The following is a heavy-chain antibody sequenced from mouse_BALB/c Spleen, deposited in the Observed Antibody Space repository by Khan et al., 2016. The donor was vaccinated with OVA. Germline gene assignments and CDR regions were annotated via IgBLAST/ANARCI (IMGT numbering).Heavy chain of an antibody. CDR1: GFTFSDYY. V-gene: IGHV5-4*02. CDR3: VRGYYGDPFAY. Sequence: EVELVESGGGLVKPGGSLKLSCAASGFTFSDYYMYWVRQTPEKRLEWVATISDGGSYTYYPDSVKGRFTISRDAAKNYRYLQMSSLKAEDTAMYYCVRGYYGDPFAYWGQGTLVTVSA. J-gene: IGHJ3*01. CDR2: ISDGGSYT. D-gene: IGHD2-13*01.